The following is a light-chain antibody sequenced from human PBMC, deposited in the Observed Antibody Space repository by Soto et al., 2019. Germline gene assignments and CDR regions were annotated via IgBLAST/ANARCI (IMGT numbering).Light chain of an antibody. CDR2: EVS. Sequence: QSALTQPASVSGSPGQPITISCTGTSSDVGGYNYVSWYQHHPGKAPKVMIYEVSNRPSGISNRFSGSKSGNTASLTISGLQAEDEADYYCSSYKTGSTLVFGTGTKVTV. V-gene: IGLV2-14*01. CDR3: SSYKTGSTLV. CDR1: SSDVGGYNY. J-gene: IGLJ1*01.